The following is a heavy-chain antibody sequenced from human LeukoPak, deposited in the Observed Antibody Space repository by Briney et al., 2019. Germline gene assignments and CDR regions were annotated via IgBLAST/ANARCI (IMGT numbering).Heavy chain of an antibody. D-gene: IGHD6-19*01. CDR2: ISAYNGNT. Sequence: ASVKVSCKASGYTFTSYGIRGVRQARGQGVEWMGWISAYNGNTNYAQKLQGRVTMTTNTSTSTAYMELRSLRSDDTAVYYCASGGAVAGDYYYGMDVWGQGTTVTVSS. CDR3: ASGGAVAGDYYYGMDV. J-gene: IGHJ6*02. V-gene: IGHV1-18*01. CDR1: GYTFTSYG.